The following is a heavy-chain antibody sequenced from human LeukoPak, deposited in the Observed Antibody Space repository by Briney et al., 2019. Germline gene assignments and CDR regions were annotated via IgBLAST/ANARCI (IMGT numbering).Heavy chain of an antibody. V-gene: IGHV4-34*01. Sequence: SETLSLTCAVYGGSFSGYYWSWIRQPPGKGLEWIGEINHSGSTNYNPSLKSRVTVSVDTSKNQFSLKLSSVTAADTAVYYCVRGTNYDILTGYYFGYGIRRYYYGMDVWGQGTTVTVSS. D-gene: IGHD3-9*01. J-gene: IGHJ6*02. CDR3: VRGTNYDILTGYYFGYGIRRYYYGMDV. CDR1: GGSFSGYY. CDR2: INHSGST.